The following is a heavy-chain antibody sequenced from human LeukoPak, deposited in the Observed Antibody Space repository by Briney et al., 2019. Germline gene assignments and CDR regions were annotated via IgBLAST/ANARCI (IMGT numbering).Heavy chain of an antibody. CDR3: ARDQEGASSGWYNWYFDL. V-gene: IGHV3-9*01. D-gene: IGHD6-19*01. CDR1: GFTFDDYA. Sequence: DPGGSLRLSCAASGFTFDDYAMHWVRQAPGKGLEWVSGISWNSGSIGYADSVKGRFTISRDNAKSSLYLQMNSLRAEDTAVYYCARDQEGASSGWYNWYFDLWGRGTLVTVSS. J-gene: IGHJ2*01. CDR2: ISWNSGSI.